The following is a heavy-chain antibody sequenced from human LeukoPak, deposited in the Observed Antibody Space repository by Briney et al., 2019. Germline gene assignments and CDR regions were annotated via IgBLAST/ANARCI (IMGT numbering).Heavy chain of an antibody. D-gene: IGHD3-10*01. CDR1: GFTFSSYE. J-gene: IGHJ4*02. CDR3: AKPLLWFGDFHYFDY. CDR2: ISSSSTYI. Sequence: GGSLRLSCAASGFTFSSYEMNWVRQAPGKGLEWVSYISSSSTYIYYADSVKGRLTISRDNAKNSLYLQMNSLRAEDTAVYYCAKPLLWFGDFHYFDYWGQGALVTVSS. V-gene: IGHV3-21*05.